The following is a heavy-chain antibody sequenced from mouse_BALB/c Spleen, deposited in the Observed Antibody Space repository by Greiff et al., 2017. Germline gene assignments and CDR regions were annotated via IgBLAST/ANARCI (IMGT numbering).Heavy chain of an antibody. Sequence: VQLQQSGAELVKPGASVKLSCTASGFNIKDTYMHWVKQRPEQGLEWIGRIDPANGNTKYDPKFQGKATITADTSSNTDNLQLSSLTSEDTAVYYCASNWDVEKAMDYWGQGTSVTVSS. D-gene: IGHD4-1*01. CDR1: GFNIKDTY. CDR3: ASNWDVEKAMDY. CDR2: IDPANGNT. V-gene: IGHV14-3*02. J-gene: IGHJ4*01.